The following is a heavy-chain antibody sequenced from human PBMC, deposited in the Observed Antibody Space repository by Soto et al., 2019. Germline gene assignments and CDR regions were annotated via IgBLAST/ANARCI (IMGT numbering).Heavy chain of an antibody. D-gene: IGHD3-3*01. CDR2: IYYSGST. CDR3: ARDLLRLSENWFDP. J-gene: IGHJ5*02. V-gene: IGHV4-30-4*01. CDR1: GGSISSGDYY. Sequence: QVQLQESGPGLVKPSQTLSLTCTVSGGSISSGDYYWSWIRQPPGKGLEWIGYIYYSGSTYYNPSLKRRVNISVDTSKNQFSLKLSSVTAADTAVYYWARDLLRLSENWFDPWGQGTLVTVSS.